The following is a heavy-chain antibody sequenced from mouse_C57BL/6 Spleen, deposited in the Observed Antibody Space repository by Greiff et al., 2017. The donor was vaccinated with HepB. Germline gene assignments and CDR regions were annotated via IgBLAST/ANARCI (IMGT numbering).Heavy chain of an antibody. D-gene: IGHD2-4*01. CDR1: GFTFSDYG. CDR2: ISSGSSTI. V-gene: IGHV5-17*01. Sequence: VQLKESGGGLVKPGGSLKLSCAASGFTFSDYGMHWVRQAPEKGLEWVAYISSGSSTIYYADTVKGRFTISRDNAKNTLFLQMTSLRSEDTAMYYCARIYYDLYYFDYWGQGTTLTVSS. CDR3: ARIYYDLYYFDY. J-gene: IGHJ2*01.